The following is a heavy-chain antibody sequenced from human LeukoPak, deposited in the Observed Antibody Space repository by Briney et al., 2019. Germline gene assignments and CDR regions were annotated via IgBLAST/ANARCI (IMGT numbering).Heavy chain of an antibody. Sequence: PGGSLRLSCTASGFTFGDYTMSWFRQAPGKGLEWVGFIRSKAYRGTTEYSASGKVRFTISKADSKRIAYLQMNSLKTEDAAVYYCTSSICEARSTSCYADYWGQGTLVTVSS. J-gene: IGHJ4*02. CDR3: TSSICEARSTSCYADY. CDR2: IRSKAYRGTT. CDR1: GFTFGDYT. V-gene: IGHV3-49*03. D-gene: IGHD2-2*01.